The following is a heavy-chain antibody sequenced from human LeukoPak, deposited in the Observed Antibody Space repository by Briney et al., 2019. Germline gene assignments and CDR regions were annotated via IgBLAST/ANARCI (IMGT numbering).Heavy chain of an antibody. CDR3: ARAVGSGSFQTYYYYMDV. CDR2: IYTSGST. D-gene: IGHD3-10*01. CDR1: GGSISSYY. V-gene: IGHV4-4*07. Sequence: SETLSLTCTVSGGSISSYYWSWIRQPAGKGLEWIGRIYTSGSTNYNPSLKSRVTMSVDTSKNQFSLKLSSVTAADTAVYYCARAVGSGSFQTYYYYMDVWGKGTTVIISS. J-gene: IGHJ6*03.